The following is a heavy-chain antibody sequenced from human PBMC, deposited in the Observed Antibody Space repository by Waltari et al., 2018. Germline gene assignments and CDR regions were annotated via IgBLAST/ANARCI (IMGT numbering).Heavy chain of an antibody. CDR1: GYTFTKYS. D-gene: IGHD3-3*01. V-gene: IGHV1-3*01. CDR2: IHGGNGNT. Sequence: QVYLVQSGAEVKKPGASVNVSCKASGYTFTKYSMHWVRQAPGQGLEWMRWIHGGNGNTKYSKKFQDRLTISKDTSATTVYMELSSLTSEDTAVYYCAKTQYDFWSAYFDYWGQGTLVTVSS. J-gene: IGHJ4*02. CDR3: AKTQYDFWSAYFDY.